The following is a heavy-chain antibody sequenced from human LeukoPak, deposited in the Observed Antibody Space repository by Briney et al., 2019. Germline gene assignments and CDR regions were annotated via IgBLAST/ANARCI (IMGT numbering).Heavy chain of an antibody. D-gene: IGHD6-19*01. CDR1: GYTFTGYY. V-gene: IGHV1-2*02. CDR2: INPNSGGT. CDR3: ARVFSGWYDWFDP. Sequence: GASVKVSCKASGYTFTGYYMHWVRQAPGQGLEWMGWINPNSGGTNYAQKFQGRVTMTRDTSISTAYMELSSLRSDDTAVYYCARVFSGWYDWFDPWGQGTLVTISS. J-gene: IGHJ5*02.